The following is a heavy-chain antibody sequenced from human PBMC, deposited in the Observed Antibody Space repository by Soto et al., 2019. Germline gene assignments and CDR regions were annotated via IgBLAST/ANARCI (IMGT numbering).Heavy chain of an antibody. Sequence: PSETLSLTCTVSGGSISSSSYYWGWIRQPPGKGLEWIGGIYYSGSTYYNPSLKSRVTISVDTSKNQFSLKLSSVTAADTAVYYCARHGTGGYDETNSPCYYRYRMDVWGQGTTVTGSS. CDR3: ARHGTGGYDETNSPCYYRYRMDV. CDR2: IYYSGST. CDR1: GGSISSSSYY. V-gene: IGHV4-39*01. J-gene: IGHJ6*02. D-gene: IGHD5-12*01.